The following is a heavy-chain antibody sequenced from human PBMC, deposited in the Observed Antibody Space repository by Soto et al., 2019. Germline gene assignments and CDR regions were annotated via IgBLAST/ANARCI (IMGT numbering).Heavy chain of an antibody. CDR3: ARLRRYSYGHYYYYYGMDV. Sequence: PGESLKISCKGSGYSFTSYWISWVRQMPGKGLEWMGRIDPSDSYTNYSPSFQGHVTISADKSISTAYLQWSSLKASDTAMYYCARLRRYSYGHYYYYYGMDVWGQGTTVTVSS. V-gene: IGHV5-10-1*01. D-gene: IGHD5-18*01. CDR2: IDPSDSYT. CDR1: GYSFTSYW. J-gene: IGHJ6*02.